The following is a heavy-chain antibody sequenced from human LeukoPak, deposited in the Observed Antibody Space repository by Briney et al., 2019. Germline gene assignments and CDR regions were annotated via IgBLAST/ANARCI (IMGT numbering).Heavy chain of an antibody. J-gene: IGHJ4*02. D-gene: IGHD5-18*01. CDR2: ISSSSSYI. V-gene: IGHV3-21*01. Sequence: RPGGSLRLSCAASGFTFSSYSMNWVRQAPGKGLEWVSSISSSSSYIYYADSVKGRFTISRDNAKNSLYLQMNSLRAEDTAVYYCAREGYSYGEYDYWGQGTLVTVSS. CDR1: GFTFSSYS. CDR3: AREGYSYGEYDY.